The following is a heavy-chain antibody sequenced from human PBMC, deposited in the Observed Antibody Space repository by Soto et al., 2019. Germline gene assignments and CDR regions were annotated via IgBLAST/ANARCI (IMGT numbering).Heavy chain of an antibody. CDR2: IWYDGSNK. CDR3: AREHCSSTSCYSYFDY. D-gene: IGHD2-2*01. CDR1: GFTFSSYG. V-gene: IGHV3-33*01. Sequence: QVQLVESGGGVVQPGRFLRLSCAASGFTFSSYGMHWVRQAPGKGLEWVAVIWYDGSNKYYADSVKGRFTISRDNSKNTLYLQMNSLRVEDTAVYYCAREHCSSTSCYSYFDYWGQGTLVTVSS. J-gene: IGHJ4*02.